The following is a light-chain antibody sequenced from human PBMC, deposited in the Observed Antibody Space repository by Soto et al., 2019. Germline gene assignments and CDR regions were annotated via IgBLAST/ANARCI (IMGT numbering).Light chain of an antibody. CDR1: NSNIGPNF. CDR3: AAWDDSLSGRL. V-gene: IGLV1-47*01. J-gene: IGLJ2*01. CDR2: RNS. Sequence: QSVLTQPPSASGTPGQRVTTSCSGSNSNIGPNFVSWYQHLPGTAPKLLIYRNSQRPSGVPDRFSGSKSGTSASLAISGLRSEDEADYYCAAWDDSLSGRLFGGGTKLTVL.